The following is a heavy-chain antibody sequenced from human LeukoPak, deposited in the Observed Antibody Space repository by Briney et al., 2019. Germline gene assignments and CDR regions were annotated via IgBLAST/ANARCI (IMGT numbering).Heavy chain of an antibody. J-gene: IGHJ4*02. D-gene: IGHD1-26*01. CDR2: IYHSGNT. CDR1: GASISTSNW. V-gene: IGHV4-4*02. CDR3: ARHPTKWELRLSLDY. Sequence: PSETLSLTCAVSGASISTSNWWSWVRQPPGKGLEWIGEIYHSGNTNDNPSLKSRVTISVDTSKNQFSLNMNSVTAADTAVYYCARHPTKWELRLSLDYWGQGTLVTVSS.